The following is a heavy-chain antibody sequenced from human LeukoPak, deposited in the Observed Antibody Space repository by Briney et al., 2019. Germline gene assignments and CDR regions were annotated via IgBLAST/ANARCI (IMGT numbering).Heavy chain of an antibody. CDR2: INSDGSST. V-gene: IGHV3-74*01. J-gene: IGHJ4*02. CDR1: GFTFSSYW. Sequence: GSLRLSCAASGFTFSSYWMHWVRQAPGKGLVWVSRINSDGSSTAYADSVKGRFTISRDNAKNTLYLQVNSLTDEDTAVYYCASPTGSYGSRIDYWGQGTLVTVSS. CDR3: ASPTGSYGSRIDY. D-gene: IGHD1-26*01.